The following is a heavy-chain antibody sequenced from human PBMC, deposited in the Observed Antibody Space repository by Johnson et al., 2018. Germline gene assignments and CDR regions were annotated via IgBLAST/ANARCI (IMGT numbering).Heavy chain of an antibody. CDR1: GFTFSSYS. CDR2: ISSSSSYI. Sequence: EQLVQSGGGLVKPRGTLRLSCAASGFTFSSYSMNWVRQAPGKGLEWVSSISSSSSYIYYADSVKGRFTIARDNAKNSLYLTMNSLRAEDTAVYYCARDFASRYYDFWSGENDAFDIWGQGTMVTVSS. V-gene: IGHV3-21*01. D-gene: IGHD3-3*01. J-gene: IGHJ3*02. CDR3: ARDFASRYYDFWSGENDAFDI.